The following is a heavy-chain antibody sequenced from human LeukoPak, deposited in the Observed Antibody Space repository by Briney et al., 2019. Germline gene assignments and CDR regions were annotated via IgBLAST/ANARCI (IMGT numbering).Heavy chain of an antibody. Sequence: SETLSLTCAVSGGSISSSNWWSWVRQPPGKGLEWIGEIYHSGSTNYNPSLKSRVTISVDKSKNQFSLKLSSVTAADTAVYYCARDSSGYAHWFDPWGQGTLITVSS. D-gene: IGHD3-22*01. V-gene: IGHV4-4*02. CDR3: ARDSSGYAHWFDP. J-gene: IGHJ5*02. CDR1: GGSISSSNW. CDR2: IYHSGST.